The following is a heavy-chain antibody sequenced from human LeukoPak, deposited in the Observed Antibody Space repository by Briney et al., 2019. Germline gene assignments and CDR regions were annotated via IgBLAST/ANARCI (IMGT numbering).Heavy chain of an antibody. D-gene: IGHD4-11*01. Sequence: GGSLRLSCAASGFTFSSYSMNWVRQAPGKGLEWVSSISSSSSYIYYADSVQGRFTISRDNAKNSLYLQMNSLRAEDTAVYYCARNGRLHAFDIWGQGTMVTVSS. V-gene: IGHV3-21*01. CDR2: ISSSSSYI. CDR1: GFTFSSYS. CDR3: ARNGRLHAFDI. J-gene: IGHJ3*02.